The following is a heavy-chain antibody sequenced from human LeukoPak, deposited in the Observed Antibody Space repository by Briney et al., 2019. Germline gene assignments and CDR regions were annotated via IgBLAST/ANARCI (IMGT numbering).Heavy chain of an antibody. Sequence: FTXXXXAMXXVRXXXXXXXXXGAVXSYDGSNKYYADSVKGRFTISRDNSKNTLYLQMNSLRAEDTAVYYCASSGTLLRFLEWLLSPFDYWGQGTLVTVSS. J-gene: IGHJ4*02. CDR1: FTXXXXA. V-gene: IGHV3-30-3*01. CDR3: ASSGTLLRFLEWLLSPFDY. D-gene: IGHD3-3*01. CDR2: XSYDGSNK.